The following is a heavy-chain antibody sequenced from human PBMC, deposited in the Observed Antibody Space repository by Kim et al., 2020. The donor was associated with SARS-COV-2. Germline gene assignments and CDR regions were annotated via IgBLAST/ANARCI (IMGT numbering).Heavy chain of an antibody. CDR3: ASLPSPHYFDWLLPFDY. D-gene: IGHD3-9*01. V-gene: IGHV3-66*02. CDR1: GFTVSSNY. J-gene: IGHJ4*02. CDR2: IYSGGST. Sequence: GGSLRLSCAASGFTVSSNYMSWVRQAPGKGLEWVSVIYSGGSTYYADSVKGRFTISRDNSKNTLYLQMNSLRAEDTAVYYCASLPSPHYFDWLLPFDYWGQGTLVTVSS.